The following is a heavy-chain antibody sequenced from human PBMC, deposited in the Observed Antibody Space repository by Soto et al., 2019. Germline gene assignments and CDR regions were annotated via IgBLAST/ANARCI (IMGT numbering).Heavy chain of an antibody. J-gene: IGHJ3*02. CDR3: ARTPKVVPAAIYSFDI. Sequence: PSETPVLTCAVYGGSFSGYYWSWIRQPPGKGLEWIGEINHSGSTYYNPSLKSRVTISVDTSKNQFSLKLSSVTAADTAVYYCARTPKVVPAAIYSFDIWGQGTMVTVSS. D-gene: IGHD2-2*01. CDR2: INHSGST. V-gene: IGHV4-34*01. CDR1: GGSFSGYY.